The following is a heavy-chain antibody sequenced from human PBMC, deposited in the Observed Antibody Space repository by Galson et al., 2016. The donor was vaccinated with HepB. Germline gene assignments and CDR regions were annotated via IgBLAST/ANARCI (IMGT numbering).Heavy chain of an antibody. V-gene: IGHV4-34*01. CDR3: ARYEGNSRYSINF. D-gene: IGHD3-16*02. CDR2: SNEDAYI. Sequence: ETLSLTCTVYGGSFSDHYWTWTRQTPGKGLEWIGESNEDAYIKYNPSLKSRVTIAVDTSKNQFSLKLNSVTAADTAVYYCARYEGNSRYSINFWGQGTLVTVSA. CDR1: GGSFSDHY. J-gene: IGHJ4*02.